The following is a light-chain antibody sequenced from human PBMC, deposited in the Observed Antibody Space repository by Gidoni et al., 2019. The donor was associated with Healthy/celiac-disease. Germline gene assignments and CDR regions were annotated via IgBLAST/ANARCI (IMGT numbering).Light chain of an antibody. V-gene: IGKV1-5*03. CDR3: QQYNSYSRT. CDR2: KAS. CDR1: QSISSL. J-gene: IGKJ1*01. Sequence: DIQMTPSPSTLSASVGDRVTITCPASQSISSLLGWYQQKPGKAPKLLIYKASSLESGVPSRFSGSGSGTEFTLTISSLQPDDIATYYCQQYNSYSRTFGQGTKVEIK.